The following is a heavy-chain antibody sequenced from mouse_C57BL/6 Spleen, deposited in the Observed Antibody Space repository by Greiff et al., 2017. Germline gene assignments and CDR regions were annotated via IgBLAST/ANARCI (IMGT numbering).Heavy chain of an antibody. CDR2: ISYDGSN. CDR3: ARGVWYDYDENYFDY. Sequence: EVKLQQSGPGLVKPSQSLSLTCSVTGYSITSGYYWNWIRQFPGNKLEWMGYISYDGSNNYNPSLKNRISITRDTSKNQFFLKLNSVTTEDTATYYCARGVWYDYDENYFDYWGQGTTLTVSS. V-gene: IGHV3-6*01. D-gene: IGHD2-4*01. J-gene: IGHJ2*01. CDR1: GYSITSGYY.